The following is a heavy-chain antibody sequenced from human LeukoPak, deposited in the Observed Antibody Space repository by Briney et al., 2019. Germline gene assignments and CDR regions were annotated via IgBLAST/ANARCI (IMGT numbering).Heavy chain of an antibody. V-gene: IGHV3-11*01. CDR1: GFTFSDYY. CDR2: VSSSGSTI. J-gene: IGHJ4*02. CDR3: ASAGYDFWSGYLSYSDFDY. Sequence: GGSLRLSCAASGFTFSDYYMSWIRQAPGKGLEWVSYVSSSGSTIYYADSVKGRFTISRDNAKNSLYLQMNSLRAEDTAVYYCASAGYDFWSGYLSYSDFDYWGQGTLVTVSS. D-gene: IGHD3-3*01.